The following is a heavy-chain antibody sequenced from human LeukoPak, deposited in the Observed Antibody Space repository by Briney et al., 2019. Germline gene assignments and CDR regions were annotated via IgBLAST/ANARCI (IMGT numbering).Heavy chain of an antibody. V-gene: IGHV4-34*01. CDR3: ARMPYYFDY. J-gene: IGHJ4*02. D-gene: IGHD2-2*01. Sequence: SETLSPTCTVSGGSISSYYWSWIRQPPGKGLEWIGEINHSGSTNYNPSLKSRVTISVDTSKNQFSLKLSSVTAADTAVYYCARMPYYFDYWGQGTLVTVSS. CDR2: INHSGST. CDR1: GGSISSYY.